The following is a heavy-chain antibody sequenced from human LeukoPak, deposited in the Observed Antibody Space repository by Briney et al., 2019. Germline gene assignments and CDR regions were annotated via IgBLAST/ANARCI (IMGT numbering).Heavy chain of an antibody. CDR2: IDNDGSDT. CDR3: ARGGFSHGFDV. D-gene: IGHD5-12*01. CDR1: AFTFRCYW. J-gene: IGHJ3*01. Sequence: GGAQSLSCAVSAFTFRCYWIHWARQGPGKGRVWVGRIDNDGSDTIYADSVEGRFTVSRDNAKHTLYLQMNSLRAEDTAVYSCARGGFSHGFDVWGQGTVVTVSS. V-gene: IGHV3-74*01.